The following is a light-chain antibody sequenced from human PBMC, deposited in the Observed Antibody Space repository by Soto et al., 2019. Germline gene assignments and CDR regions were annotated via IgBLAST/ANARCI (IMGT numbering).Light chain of an antibody. CDR1: QSLCTD. Sequence: DIQLTQSPSFLSASVGDTVTITCRASQSLCTDLAWYQQKPVKAPDLLIYSASTVQSGVPSRFSGSRSETEFSLTISALQPEDFATYCCQQLSRYQLTFGGRTMVEIK. J-gene: IGKJ4*01. CDR2: SAS. V-gene: IGKV1-9*01. CDR3: QQLSRYQLT.